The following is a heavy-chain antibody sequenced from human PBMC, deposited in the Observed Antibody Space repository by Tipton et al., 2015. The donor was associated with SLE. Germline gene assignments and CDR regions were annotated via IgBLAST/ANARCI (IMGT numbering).Heavy chain of an antibody. CDR3: AKDSLGSPNEDYGMDV. D-gene: IGHD2-15*01. V-gene: IGHV3-30*01. Sequence: SLRLSCAASGFTFSDYALHWVRQAPGKGLEWVGLILYDGSSTYYADSVKGRFTLSRDSSKNTLYLQMNSLRAEDTAVYYCAKDSLGSPNEDYGMDVWGQGTTVTVSS. CDR2: ILYDGSST. CDR1: GFTFSDYA. J-gene: IGHJ6*02.